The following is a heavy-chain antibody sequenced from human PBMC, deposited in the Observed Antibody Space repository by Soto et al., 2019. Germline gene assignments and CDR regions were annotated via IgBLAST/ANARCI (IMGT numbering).Heavy chain of an antibody. V-gene: IGHV3-21*01. CDR1: GFTFSTYS. D-gene: IGHD5-18*01. J-gene: IGHJ6*02. CDR2: ISSSSGYI. CDR3: ARVRSYSYGQGYGMDV. Sequence: EVQLVESGGGLVKPGGSLRLSCAASGFTFSTYSMNWVRQAPGKGLEWVSSISSSSGYIYYADSVKGRFTISRDDAKNSLSLQMNNLRAEDTAVYYCARVRSYSYGQGYGMDVWGQGTTVTVSS.